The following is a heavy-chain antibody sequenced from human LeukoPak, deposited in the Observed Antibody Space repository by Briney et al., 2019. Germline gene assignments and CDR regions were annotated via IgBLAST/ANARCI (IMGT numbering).Heavy chain of an antibody. CDR2: IYPGDSYT. D-gene: IGHD6-25*01. J-gene: IGHJ4*02. V-gene: IGHV5-51*01. CDR1: GYSFTDYW. CDR3: ARRSGGIAADY. Sequence: GESLKISCKASGYSFTDYWIAWVRQMPGKGLEWMGIIYPGDSYTIYSPSFQGQVTISADKSISTAYLQWSSLKASDTATYYCARRSGGIAADYWGQGTLVTVSS.